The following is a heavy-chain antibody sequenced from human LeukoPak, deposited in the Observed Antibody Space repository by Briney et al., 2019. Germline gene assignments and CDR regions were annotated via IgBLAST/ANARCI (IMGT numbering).Heavy chain of an antibody. V-gene: IGHV4-39*01. J-gene: IGHJ5*02. Sequence: PSETLSLTCSVSGGSISTGDYYWDWIRQPPGKGLEWTGTIDYSGTTFYNPSLKSRVTTSVDTSKRQFSLKLTSVTAADTAVYYCARRRTGLDWIDPWGQGTLVTVSS. CDR1: GGSISTGDYY. CDR3: ARRRTGLDWIDP. CDR2: IDYSGTT.